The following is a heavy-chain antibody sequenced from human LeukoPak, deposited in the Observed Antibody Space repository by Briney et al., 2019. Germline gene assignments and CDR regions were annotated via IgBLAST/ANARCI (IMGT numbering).Heavy chain of an antibody. CDR2: ISAYNGNT. D-gene: IGHD2-2*01. CDR1: GYTFTSYG. V-gene: IGHV1-18*01. CDR3: ARVCRGGYCSSTSSFDY. J-gene: IGHJ4*02. Sequence: ASVKVSCKAFGYTFTSYGISWVRQAPGQGLEWMGWISAYNGNTNYAQKLQGRVTMTTDTSTSTAYMELRSLRSDDTAVYYCARVCRGGYCSSTSSFDYWGQGTLVTVSS.